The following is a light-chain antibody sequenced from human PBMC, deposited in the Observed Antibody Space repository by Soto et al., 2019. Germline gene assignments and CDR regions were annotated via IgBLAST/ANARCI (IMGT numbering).Light chain of an antibody. Sequence: DIQVTQSPSTLSASVGDRVTITCRASQSLNDWLAWYQQKPGKAPKLLIYKASGLESGVPSRFSGSGSGTEFTLTISSLQPADFATYFCQQYNGYPWTFGQGTQVEIK. J-gene: IGKJ1*01. CDR3: QQYNGYPWT. CDR2: KAS. V-gene: IGKV1-5*03. CDR1: QSLNDW.